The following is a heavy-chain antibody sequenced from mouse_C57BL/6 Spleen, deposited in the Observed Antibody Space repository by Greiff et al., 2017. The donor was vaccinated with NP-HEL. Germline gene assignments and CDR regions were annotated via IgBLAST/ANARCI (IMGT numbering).Heavy chain of an antibody. CDR1: GYTFTDYE. CDR2: IDPETGGT. D-gene: IGHD2-4*01. J-gene: IGHJ3*01. Sequence: QVQLQQSGAELVRPGASVTLSCKASGYTFTDYEMHWVKQTPVHGLEWIGAIDPETGGTAYNQKFKGKAILTADNSSSTAYMELRSLTSEDSAVYYCTRAGFYYDYDETWFAYWGQGTLVTVSA. CDR3: TRAGFYYDYDETWFAY. V-gene: IGHV1-15*01.